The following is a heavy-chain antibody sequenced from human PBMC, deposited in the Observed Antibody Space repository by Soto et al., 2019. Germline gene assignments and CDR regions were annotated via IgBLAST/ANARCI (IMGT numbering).Heavy chain of an antibody. Sequence: LSVTRSVAGGYRSSRCWYRGLIRQPPGKGLEWIGSIYYSGSTYYNPSLKSRVTISVDTSKNQFSLKLSSVTAADTAVYYCARVGNTAMSGYYYGMDVWGQGTTVTVSS. CDR2: IYYSGST. D-gene: IGHD5-18*01. CDR1: GGYRSSRCWY. V-gene: IGHV4-39*01. J-gene: IGHJ6*02. CDR3: ARVGNTAMSGYYYGMDV.